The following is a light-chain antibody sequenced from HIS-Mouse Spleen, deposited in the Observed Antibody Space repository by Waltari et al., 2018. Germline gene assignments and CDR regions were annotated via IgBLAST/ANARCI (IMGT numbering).Light chain of an antibody. CDR1: SSDVGGYNY. V-gene: IGLV2-11*01. CDR3: CSYAGSYTLV. CDR2: DVS. Sequence: QSALTQPRSVSGSPGQSVTISCTGTSSDVGGYNYVSWYQQHPGQAPKLMIYDVSKRPAGVPDGFSGSKSGNTASLTISGLQAEDEADYYCCSYAGSYTLVFGGGTKLTVL. J-gene: IGLJ2*01.